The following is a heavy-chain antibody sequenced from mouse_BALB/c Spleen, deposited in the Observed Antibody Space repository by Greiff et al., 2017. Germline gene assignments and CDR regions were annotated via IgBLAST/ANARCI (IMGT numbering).Heavy chain of an antibody. J-gene: IGHJ3*01. CDR3: ARDYRAWFAY. CDR1: GYSITSDYA. V-gene: IGHV3-2*02. CDR2: ISYSGST. D-gene: IGHD2-12*01. Sequence: EVQLQQSGPGLVKPSQSLSLTCTVTGYSITSDYAWYWIRQFPGNKLEWMGYISYSGSTSYNPSLKSRISITQDTSKNQFFLQLNSVTTEDTATYYCARDYRAWFAYWGQGTLVTVSA.